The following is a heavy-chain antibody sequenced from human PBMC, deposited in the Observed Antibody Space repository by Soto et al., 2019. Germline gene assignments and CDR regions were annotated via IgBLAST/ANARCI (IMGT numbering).Heavy chain of an antibody. CDR1: GGSFSGYY. CDR2: INHSGST. CDR3: ARGIGYCSGGSCYHPYYFDY. D-gene: IGHD2-15*01. J-gene: IGHJ4*02. V-gene: IGHV4-34*01. Sequence: SETLSLTCAVYGGSFSGYYWSWIRQPPGKGLEWIGEINHSGSTNYNPSLKSRVTISVDTSKNQFSLKLSSVTAADTAVYYCARGIGYCSGGSCYHPYYFDYWGQGTLVTVSS.